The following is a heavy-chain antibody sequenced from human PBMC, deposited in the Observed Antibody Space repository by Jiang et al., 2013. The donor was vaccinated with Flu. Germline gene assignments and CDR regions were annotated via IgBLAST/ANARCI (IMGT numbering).Heavy chain of an antibody. J-gene: IGHJ4*02. CDR1: GGSISSYY. D-gene: IGHD3-10*01. CDR2: IYYSGST. Sequence: LLKPSETLSLTCTVSGGSISSYYWSWIRQPPGKGLEWIGNIYYSGSTNYNPSLKSRVTISVDTSKNQFSLKLNSVTAADTAVYYCARHGPMDQFQPLDHWGQGTLVTVSS. V-gene: IGHV4-59*08. CDR3: ARHGPMDQFQPLDH.